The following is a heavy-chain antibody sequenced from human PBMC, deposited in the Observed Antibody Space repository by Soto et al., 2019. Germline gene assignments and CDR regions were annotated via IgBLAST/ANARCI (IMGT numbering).Heavy chain of an antibody. CDR1: GFTFSSYA. CDR3: AKDLVVAARPLFDY. J-gene: IGHJ4*02. CDR2: VSGSGLTA. D-gene: IGHD6-6*01. V-gene: IGHV3-23*01. Sequence: GGSLRLSCAASGFTFSSYAMSWVRQAPGKGLEWVSGVSGSGLTAYYADSVKGRVTISRDNSKNTLYLQMNSLRADDTAVYYCAKDLVVAARPLFDYWGQGTLVTVSS.